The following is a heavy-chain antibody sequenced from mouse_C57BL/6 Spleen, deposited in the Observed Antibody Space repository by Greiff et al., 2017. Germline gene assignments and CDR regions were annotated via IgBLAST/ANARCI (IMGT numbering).Heavy chain of an antibody. CDR3: ARSRYEYDELYYAMDY. CDR2: INPNNGGA. Sequence: EVQLQQSGPELVKPGASVKMSCKASGYTFTDYNMHWVKQSHGKSLEWIGYINPNNGGASYNQKFKGKATLTVNKSSSTAYMELRSLTSEDSAVYYCARSRYEYDELYYAMDYWGQGTSVTVSS. D-gene: IGHD2-4*01. J-gene: IGHJ4*01. V-gene: IGHV1-22*01. CDR1: GYTFTDYN.